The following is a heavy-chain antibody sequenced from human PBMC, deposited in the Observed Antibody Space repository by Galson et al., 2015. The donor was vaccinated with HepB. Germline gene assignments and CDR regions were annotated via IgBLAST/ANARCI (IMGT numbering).Heavy chain of an antibody. J-gene: IGHJ4*02. CDR1: GFTFSSYG. Sequence: SLRLSCAASGFTFSSYGMHWVRQTPGKGLEWVALIPYDGSNKYYADSVKGRFTISRDNSKNTLYLQMNSLTAEDTAVYYCAKDRHSNSWFYFDYWGQGNLVTVSS. D-gene: IGHD6-13*01. V-gene: IGHV3-30*18. CDR3: AKDRHSNSWFYFDY. CDR2: IPYDGSNK.